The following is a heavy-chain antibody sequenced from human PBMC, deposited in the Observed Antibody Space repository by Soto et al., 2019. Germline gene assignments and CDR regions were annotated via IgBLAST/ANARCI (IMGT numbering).Heavy chain of an antibody. Sequence: VRHAPGQGLEWMGWINPNSGGTNYAQKFQGWVTMTRDTSISTAYMELSRLRSDDTAVYYCARGGQQLVSYYYYGMDVWGQGTTVTVSS. J-gene: IGHJ6*02. CDR2: INPNSGGT. V-gene: IGHV1-2*04. CDR3: ARGGQQLVSYYYYGMDV. D-gene: IGHD6-13*01.